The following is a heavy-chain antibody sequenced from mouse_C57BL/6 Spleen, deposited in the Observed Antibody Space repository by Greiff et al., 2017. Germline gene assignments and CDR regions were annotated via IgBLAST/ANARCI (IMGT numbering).Heavy chain of an antibody. CDR2: ISSGGSYT. J-gene: IGHJ1*03. CDR3: ARHEGVLRRGYFDV. Sequence: EVQLVESGGDLVKPGGSLKLSCAASGFTFSSYGMSWVRQTPDKRLEWVATISSGGSYTYYPDSVKGRFTISRDNAKNTLYLQMSSLKSEDTAMYYCARHEGVLRRGYFDVWGTGTTVTVSS. V-gene: IGHV5-6*01. CDR1: GFTFSSYG. D-gene: IGHD1-1*01.